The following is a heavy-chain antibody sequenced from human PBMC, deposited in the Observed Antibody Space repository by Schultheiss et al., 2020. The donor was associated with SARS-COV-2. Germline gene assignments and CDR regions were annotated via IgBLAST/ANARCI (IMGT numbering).Heavy chain of an antibody. Sequence: GESLKISCAASGFTFDDYAMHWVRQAPGKGLEWVSVIYSGGSTYYADSVKGRFTISRDNSKNTLYLQMNSLRAEDTAVYYCARDVVPAATPYYYYGMDVWGQGTTVTVSS. CDR1: GFTFDDYA. J-gene: IGHJ6*02. D-gene: IGHD2-2*01. V-gene: IGHV3-53*01. CDR3: ARDVVPAATPYYYYGMDV. CDR2: IYSGGST.